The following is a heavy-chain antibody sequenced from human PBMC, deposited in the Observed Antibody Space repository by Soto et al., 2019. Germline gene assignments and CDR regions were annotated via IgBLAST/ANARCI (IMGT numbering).Heavy chain of an antibody. V-gene: IGHV1-69*06. Sequence: QVQLVQSGAEVKKPGSSVKVSCKASGGTFSSYAISWVRQAPGQGLEWMGGIIPIFGTANYAQKFQGRVTITAEKSTSTAYMEMSSLRSEDTAVYYCAREGYCSGSSCYPPKTHGAFDIWGQGTMVTVSS. CDR1: GGTFSSYA. CDR3: AREGYCSGSSCYPPKTHGAFDI. CDR2: IIPIFGTA. D-gene: IGHD2-15*01. J-gene: IGHJ3*02.